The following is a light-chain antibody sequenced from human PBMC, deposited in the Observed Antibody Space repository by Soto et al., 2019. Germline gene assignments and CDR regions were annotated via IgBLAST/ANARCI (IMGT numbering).Light chain of an antibody. J-gene: IGKJ5*01. V-gene: IGKV3D-20*02. CDR2: DAS. CDR1: QSVSSSY. CDR3: QQLNSYPIT. Sequence: EIVLTQSPGTLSLSPGERATLSCRASQSVSSSYLAWYQQKPGQAPRLLIYDASNRATGIPARFSGSGSGTEFTLTISSLQPDDFATYYCQQLNSYPITFGQGTRLEIK.